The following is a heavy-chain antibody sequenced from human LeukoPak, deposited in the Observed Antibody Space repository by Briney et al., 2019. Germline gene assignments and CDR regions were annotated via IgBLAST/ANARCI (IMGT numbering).Heavy chain of an antibody. V-gene: IGHV4-4*07. CDR3: ARVGIAAAGTQYYFDY. CDR2: IYTSGST. D-gene: IGHD6-13*01. CDR1: GGSISSYY. J-gene: IGHJ4*02. Sequence: PSETLSLTCTVSGGSISSYYWSWIRQPAGKGLEWIWRIYTSGSTNYNPSLKSRVTMSVDTSKNQFSLKLSSVTAADTAVYYCARVGIAAAGTQYYFDYWGQGTLVTVSS.